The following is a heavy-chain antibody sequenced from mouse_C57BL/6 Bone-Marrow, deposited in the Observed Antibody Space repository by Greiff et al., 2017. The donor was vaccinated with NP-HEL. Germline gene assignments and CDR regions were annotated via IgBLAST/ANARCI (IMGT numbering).Heavy chain of an antibody. J-gene: IGHJ4*01. V-gene: IGHV1-76*01. Sequence: QVQLQQSGAELVRPGASVKLSCKASGYTFTDYYINWVKQRPGQGLEWIARIYPGSGNTYYNEKFKGKATLTAEKSSSTAYMQLSSLTSEDSAVYFCATYYSKGVYYAMDYWGQGTSVTVSS. CDR3: ATYYSKGVYYAMDY. D-gene: IGHD2-5*01. CDR1: GYTFTDYY. CDR2: IYPGSGNT.